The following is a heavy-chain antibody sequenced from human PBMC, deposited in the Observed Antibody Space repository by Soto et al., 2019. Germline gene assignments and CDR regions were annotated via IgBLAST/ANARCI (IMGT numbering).Heavy chain of an antibody. J-gene: IGHJ4*02. CDR1: GFTFTTYW. CDR2: IKQDGSEK. V-gene: IGHV3-7*03. Sequence: EVQLVESGGGLVQPGESLRLSCAASGFTFTTYWMTWVRQAPGKGLEWVANIKQDGSEKFYVGSVRGRFTISRDNAKNSMYLQMNSLRAEDTAVYYCARRSSGRLTTAWAPLDWWAQGTLVTVSS. CDR3: ARRSSGRLTTAWAPLDW. D-gene: IGHD2-15*01.